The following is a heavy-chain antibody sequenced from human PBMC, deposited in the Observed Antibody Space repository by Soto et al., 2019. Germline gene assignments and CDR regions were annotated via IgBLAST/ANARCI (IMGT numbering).Heavy chain of an antibody. Sequence: QAQLVESGGGVVQPGGSLRLSCAASGFTFSNYAMHWVRQAPGKGLEGVAGIFRDGSKQYYGESVKGRFTTSRDNSRNTLYLQMNSLRAEDTAVYYCAKSGLPFVEWFPVWGQGTTVTVSS. CDR3: AKSGLPFVEWFPV. D-gene: IGHD3-3*01. V-gene: IGHV3-30*18. CDR1: GFTFSNYA. J-gene: IGHJ6*02. CDR2: IFRDGSKQ.